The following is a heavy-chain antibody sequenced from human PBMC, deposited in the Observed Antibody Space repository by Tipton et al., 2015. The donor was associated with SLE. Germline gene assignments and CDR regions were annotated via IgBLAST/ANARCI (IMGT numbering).Heavy chain of an antibody. D-gene: IGHD3-16*01. Sequence: TLSLTCTVSGGSMNVYYWSWIRQPPGKGLEWIGYIYYTGSSNHNPSLKGRVTMSVDTSKNQFSLSVNSVTAADTAVYYCARSMLTTKRVFDYWGQGTLVTVSS. CDR1: GGSMNVYY. J-gene: IGHJ4*02. V-gene: IGHV4-59*01. CDR3: ARSMLTTKRVFDY. CDR2: IYYTGSS.